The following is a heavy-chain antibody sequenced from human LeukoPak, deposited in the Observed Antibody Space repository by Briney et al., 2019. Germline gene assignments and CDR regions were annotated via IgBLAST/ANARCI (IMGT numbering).Heavy chain of an antibody. CDR3: ARESTDYDSSGYYYYYYMDV. D-gene: IGHD3-22*01. V-gene: IGHV1-2*02. CDR1: GYTFTGYY. J-gene: IGHJ6*03. Sequence: ASVKVSCKASGYTFTGYYMHWVRQAPGQGLEWMGWINPNSGGTNYAQKFQGRVTMTRDTSISTAYMELSRLRSDDTAVYYCARESTDYDSSGYYYYYYMDVWGKGTTVTVSS. CDR2: INPNSGGT.